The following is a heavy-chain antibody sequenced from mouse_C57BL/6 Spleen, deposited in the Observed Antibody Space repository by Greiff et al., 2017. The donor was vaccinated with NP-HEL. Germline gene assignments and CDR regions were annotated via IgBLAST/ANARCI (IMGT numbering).Heavy chain of an antibody. CDR1: GYTFTDYE. CDR2: IDPETGGT. V-gene: IGHV1-15*01. CDR3: ARYYYYDPWFAY. J-gene: IGHJ3*01. D-gene: IGHD1-1*01. Sequence: QVQLQQSGAELVRPGASVTLSCKASGYTFTDYEMHWVKQTPVHGLEWIGAIDPETGGTAYNQKFKGKAILTADKSSSTAYMELRSLTSEDSAVYYCARYYYYDPWFAYWGQGTLVTVSA.